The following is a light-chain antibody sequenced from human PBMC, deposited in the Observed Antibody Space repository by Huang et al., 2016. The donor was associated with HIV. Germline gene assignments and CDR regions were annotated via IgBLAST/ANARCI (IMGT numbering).Light chain of an antibody. CDR3: QQLSDWPPFT. CDR2: DAS. Sequence: EIVLTQSPATLSLSPGVRATLSCRASQSIGSFLAWYKQKPGQAPRLLIYDASNRATGIPARFSGSGSGTDFTLTISSLEPEDFAVYYCQQLSDWPPFTFGPGTKVDIK. V-gene: IGKV3-11*01. J-gene: IGKJ3*01. CDR1: QSIGSF.